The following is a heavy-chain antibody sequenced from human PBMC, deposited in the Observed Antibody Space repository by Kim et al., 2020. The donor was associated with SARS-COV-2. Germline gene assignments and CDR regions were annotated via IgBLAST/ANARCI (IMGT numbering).Heavy chain of an antibody. Sequence: YEQKCQGRVTMTRNTSISTAYMELSSLRSEDTAVYYCARGYYGSGSYYRAWGQGTLVTVSS. J-gene: IGHJ5*02. CDR3: ARGYYGSGSYYRA. D-gene: IGHD3-10*01. V-gene: IGHV1-8*01.